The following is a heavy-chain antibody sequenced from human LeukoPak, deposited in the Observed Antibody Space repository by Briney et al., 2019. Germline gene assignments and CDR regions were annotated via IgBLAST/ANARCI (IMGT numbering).Heavy chain of an antibody. CDR2: INHSGST. J-gene: IGHJ6*02. D-gene: IGHD3-22*01. CDR3: ARERSRYYYDSSRSMDV. CDR1: GGSLSGYY. Sequence: SETLSLTCAVYGGSLSGYYWSWIRQPPGKGLEWIGEINHSGSTNYNPSLKSRVTISVDTSKNQFSLKLSSVTAADTAVYYCARERSRYYYDSSRSMDVWGQGTTVTVSS. V-gene: IGHV4-34*01.